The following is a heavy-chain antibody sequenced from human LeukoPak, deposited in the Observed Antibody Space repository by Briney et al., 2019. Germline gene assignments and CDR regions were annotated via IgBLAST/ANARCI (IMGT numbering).Heavy chain of an antibody. CDR3: AKVYDDYVWGSYRFNDY. CDR2: ISGSGGST. CDR1: GFTFSSYA. D-gene: IGHD3-16*02. Sequence: GGPLRLSCAASGFTFSSYAMSWVRQAPGKGLEWVSAISGSGGSTYYADSVKGRFTISRDNSKNTLYLQMNSLRAEDTAVYYCAKVYDDYVWGSYRFNDYWGQGTLVTVSS. V-gene: IGHV3-23*01. J-gene: IGHJ4*02.